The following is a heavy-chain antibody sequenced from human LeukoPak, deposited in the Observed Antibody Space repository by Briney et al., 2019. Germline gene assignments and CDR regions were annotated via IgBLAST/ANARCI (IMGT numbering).Heavy chain of an antibody. V-gene: IGHV3-23*01. J-gene: IGHJ5*02. Sequence: GGSLRLSCAASGFTFSNYAMSWVRQAPGKGLEWVSAISGSGGSTYYADSVKGRFTISRDNSKNTLYLQMNSLRAEDTAVYYCAKSPYYDYVWGSYRWNWFDPWGQGTLVTVSS. D-gene: IGHD3-16*02. CDR1: GFTFSNYA. CDR2: ISGSGGST. CDR3: AKSPYYDYVWGSYRWNWFDP.